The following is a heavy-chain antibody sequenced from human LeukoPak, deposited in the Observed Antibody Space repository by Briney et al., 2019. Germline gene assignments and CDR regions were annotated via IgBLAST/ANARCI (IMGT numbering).Heavy chain of an antibody. Sequence: GGSLRLSCAASGFTFSSYGMHWVRQAPGKGLEWVAVISYDGSNKYYADSVKGRFTISRDNSKNTLYLQMNSLRAEDTAVYYCARDGNYYGSGSYSKYWGQGTLVTVSS. CDR2: ISYDGSNK. V-gene: IGHV3-30*03. D-gene: IGHD3-10*01. CDR1: GFTFSSYG. CDR3: ARDGNYYGSGSYSKY. J-gene: IGHJ4*02.